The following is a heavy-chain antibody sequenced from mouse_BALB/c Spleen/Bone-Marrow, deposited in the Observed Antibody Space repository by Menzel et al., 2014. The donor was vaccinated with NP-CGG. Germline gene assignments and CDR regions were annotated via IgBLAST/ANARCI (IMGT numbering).Heavy chain of an antibody. CDR3: ARHDNDGYYLAY. V-gene: IGHV2-6-1*01. CDR1: GFSLTSYG. CDR2: IWSDGST. J-gene: IGHJ3*01. D-gene: IGHD2-3*01. Sequence: VMLVESGPGLVAPSQSLSITCTISGFSLTSYGVHWVRQPPGKGLEWLVVIWSDGSTTYNSALKSRLSISKDNSKSQVFLEMDSLQTDDTAMYYCARHDNDGYYLAYWAKGLWSLSLQ.